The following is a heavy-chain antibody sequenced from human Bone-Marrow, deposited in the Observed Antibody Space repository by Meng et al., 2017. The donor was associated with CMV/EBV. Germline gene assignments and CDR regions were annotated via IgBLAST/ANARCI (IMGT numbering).Heavy chain of an antibody. CDR1: GFTFSSYS. CDR2: ISRSSSDI. CDR3: ARTAISSTWAYYGMDV. V-gene: IGHV3-21*01. Sequence: GESLKISCAASGFTFSSYSMNWVRQAPGKGLEWVSSISRSSSDIYYADSVKGRFIISRDNAKNSLYLQMNSLRAEDTAVYYCARTAISSTWAYYGMDVWGQGTTVTVSS. J-gene: IGHJ6*02. D-gene: IGHD2-2*01.